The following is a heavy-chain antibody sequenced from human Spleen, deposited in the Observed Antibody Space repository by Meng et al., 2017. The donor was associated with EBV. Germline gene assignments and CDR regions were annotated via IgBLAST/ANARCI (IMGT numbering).Heavy chain of an antibody. CDR3: ASGSGGNFDF. J-gene: IGHJ4*02. CDR2: IYHNGDT. V-gene: IGHV4-30-4*01. CDR1: GGSICSGTYY. Sequence: QGERRESGPGLLKPLHTLPLPCSVSGGSICSGTYYWSCIRQPRGRGLEWIGYIYHNGDTYYSPSLQSRLTISVDTSKNQFSLKMSSVTAADTAVYFCASGSGGNFDFWGQGTLVTVSS. D-gene: IGHD3-16*01.